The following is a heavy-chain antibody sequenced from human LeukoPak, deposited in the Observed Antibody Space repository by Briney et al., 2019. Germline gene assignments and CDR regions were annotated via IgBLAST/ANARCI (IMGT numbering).Heavy chain of an antibody. CDR2: IIPILGIA. CDR1: GGTFSSYA. J-gene: IGHJ4*02. D-gene: IGHD3-10*01. Sequence: SVKVSCKASGGTFSSYAISWVRQAPGQGLEWMGRIIPILGIANYAQKLQGRVTITADKSTSTAYMELSSLRSEDTAVYYCARGAVTMVRGVMDSWGQGTLVTVSS. CDR3: ARGAVTMVRGVMDS. V-gene: IGHV1-69*04.